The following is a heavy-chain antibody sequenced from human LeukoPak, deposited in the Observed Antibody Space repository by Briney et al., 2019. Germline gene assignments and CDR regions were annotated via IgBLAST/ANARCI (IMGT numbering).Heavy chain of an antibody. D-gene: IGHD3-22*01. CDR2: ISGSGGST. CDR3: AKDFGSYYDSSGQGFDY. CDR1: GFTFSTYW. J-gene: IGHJ4*02. Sequence: GGSLRLSCSASGFTFSTYWMSWVRQAPGKGLEWVSAISGSGGSTYYADSVKGRFTISRDNAKNSLYLQMNSLRAEDTALYYCAKDFGSYYDSSGQGFDYWGQGTLVTVSS. V-gene: IGHV3-23*01.